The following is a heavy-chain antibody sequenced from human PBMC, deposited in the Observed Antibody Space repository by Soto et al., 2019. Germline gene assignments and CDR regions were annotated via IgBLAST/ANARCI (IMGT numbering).Heavy chain of an antibody. Sequence: QVHLVQSSAEVKKPGSSVKVSCKASGGTFTSTAFSWVRQAPGQGLEWMGGIIPVIGTPNYAQKFQARVTITADASTTTVHMELSSLRSDDPAVYYCASSAGLDHLLNYYGLNVWGQGTTVPVSS. CDR1: GGTFTSTA. V-gene: IGHV1-69*01. J-gene: IGHJ6*02. CDR3: ASSAGLDHLLNYYGLNV. D-gene: IGHD6-13*01. CDR2: IIPVIGTP.